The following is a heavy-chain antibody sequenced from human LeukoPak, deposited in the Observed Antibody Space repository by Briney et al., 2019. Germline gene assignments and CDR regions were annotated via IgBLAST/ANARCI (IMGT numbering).Heavy chain of an antibody. CDR1: GYTFTSYG. D-gene: IGHD3-16*01. Sequence: GASVKVSCKASGYTFTSYGIAWVRQAPGQGLQWMGWISANNGDTSYSQKLQGRVTMTTDTSTNTAYMELKSLTSDDTAVYYCARDPPGLTLGSPVDYWGQGTLVIVSS. J-gene: IGHJ4*02. V-gene: IGHV1-18*01. CDR3: ARDPPGLTLGSPVDY. CDR2: ISANNGDT.